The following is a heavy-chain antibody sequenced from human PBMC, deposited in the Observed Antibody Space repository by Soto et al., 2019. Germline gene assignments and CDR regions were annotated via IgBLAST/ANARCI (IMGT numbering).Heavy chain of an antibody. V-gene: IGHV3-30-3*01. J-gene: IGHJ4*02. CDR2: ISYDGSNK. CDR3: ARDPIPSQPRGGNPPDF. CDR1: GFTFSSYA. D-gene: IGHD2-15*01. Sequence: PGGSLRLSCAASGFTFSSYAMHWVRQAPGKGLEWVAVISYDGSNKYYADSVKGRFTISRDNSKNTLYLQMNSLRAEDTAVYYCARDPIPSQPRGGNPPDFWGQGTLVTVSS.